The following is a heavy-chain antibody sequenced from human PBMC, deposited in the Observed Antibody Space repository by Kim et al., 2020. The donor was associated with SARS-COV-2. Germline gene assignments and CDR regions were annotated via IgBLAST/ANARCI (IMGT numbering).Heavy chain of an antibody. CDR2: GGKT. V-gene: IGHV3-15*01. Sequence: GGKTDYAAPVKGRFSISRDDSKNTLYLQMNSLKAEDTAVYYCTRYSSGWSWGQGTMVTVSS. J-gene: IGHJ3*01. D-gene: IGHD6-19*01. CDR3: TRYSSGWS.